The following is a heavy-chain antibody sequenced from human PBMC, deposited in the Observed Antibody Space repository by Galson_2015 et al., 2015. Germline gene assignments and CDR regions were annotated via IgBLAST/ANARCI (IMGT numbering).Heavy chain of an antibody. V-gene: IGHV3-7*01. CDR2: IKPDGSDN. D-gene: IGHD1-26*01. CDR1: GFTFSSYR. Sequence: SLRLSCAVSGFTFSSYRMGWVRQAPGKGLEWVANIKPDGSDNRYVGSVKGRFTISRDNAKNSLHLQINSLRVEDTALYYCARIPGNYWEFDYWGQGTLVTVSS. J-gene: IGHJ4*02. CDR3: ARIPGNYWEFDY.